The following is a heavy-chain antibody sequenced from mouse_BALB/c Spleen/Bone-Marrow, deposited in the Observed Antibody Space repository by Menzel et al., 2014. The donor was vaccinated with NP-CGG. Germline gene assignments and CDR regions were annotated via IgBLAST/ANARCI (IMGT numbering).Heavy chain of an antibody. CDR1: GFTFSSYA. D-gene: IGHD1-1*01. Sequence: EVKVVESGGGLVKPGGSLKLSCAASGFTFSSYAMSWVRQTPEKRLEWVATINSGGSYSYYPDSVKGRFTISRDNAKNPLYVQMSSLRSEDTAMYYCARRGYGLYAMDYWGQGTSVTVSS. J-gene: IGHJ4*01. CDR3: ARRGYGLYAMDY. CDR2: INSGGSYS. V-gene: IGHV5-9-1*01.